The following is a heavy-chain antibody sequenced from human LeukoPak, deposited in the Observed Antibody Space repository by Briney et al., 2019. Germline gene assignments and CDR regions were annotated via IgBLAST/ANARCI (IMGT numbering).Heavy chain of an antibody. CDR2: ICPGGGT. D-gene: IGHD3-22*01. Sequence: GGSLRLSCAASGLTLTTNYMNWVRQAPGGGLEWVSVICPGGGTKYAEYVKGRFTVSRNIANNTVYLEMNDLRAEDTALYYCAREIGYYFDNDDSRLRGRLDVWGKGTSVTVSS. CDR1: GLTLTTNY. CDR3: AREIGYYFDNDDSRLRGRLDV. J-gene: IGHJ6*04. V-gene: IGHV3-53*01.